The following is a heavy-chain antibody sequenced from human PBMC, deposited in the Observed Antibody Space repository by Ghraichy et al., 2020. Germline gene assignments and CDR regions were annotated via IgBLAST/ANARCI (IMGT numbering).Heavy chain of an antibody. Sequence: SETLSLTCAVYGGSFSGYYWSWIRQPPGKGLEWIGEINHSGSTNYNPSLKSRVTISVDTSKNQFSLKLSSVTAADTAVYYCAREGGSSSSHYYYYYMDVWGKGTTVTVSS. J-gene: IGHJ6*03. CDR3: AREGGSSSSHYYYYYMDV. CDR1: GGSFSGYY. V-gene: IGHV4-34*01. CDR2: INHSGST. D-gene: IGHD6-6*01.